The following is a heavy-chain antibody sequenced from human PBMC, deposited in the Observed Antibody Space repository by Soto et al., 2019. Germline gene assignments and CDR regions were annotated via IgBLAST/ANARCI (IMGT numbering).Heavy chain of an antibody. V-gene: IGHV1-18*04. CDR2: ISAYNGNT. Sequence: GASVKVSCKASGYTFTSYGISWVRQAPGQGLEWMGWISAYNGNTNYAQKPQGRVTMTTDTSTSTAYMELRSLRSDDTAVYYCARDLVRYPGSRIFDFWGRGTLVTVSS. D-gene: IGHD6-6*01. CDR3: ARDLVRYPGSRIFDF. CDR1: GYTFTSYG. J-gene: IGHJ4*02.